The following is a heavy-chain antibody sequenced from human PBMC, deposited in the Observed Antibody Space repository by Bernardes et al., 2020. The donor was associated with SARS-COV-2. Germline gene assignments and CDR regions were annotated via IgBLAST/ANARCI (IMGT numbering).Heavy chain of an antibody. V-gene: IGHV1-2*02. CDR2: INPNSGGT. CDR1: GYTFTGYY. Sequence: SVKVSCKASGYTFTGYYMHWVRQAPGQGLEWMGWINPNSGGTNYAQKFQGRVTMTRDTSISTAYMELSRLRSDDTAVYYCARADPPAYCSSTSCYGADAFDIWGQGTMVTVSS. D-gene: IGHD2-2*01. CDR3: ARADPPAYCSSTSCYGADAFDI. J-gene: IGHJ3*02.